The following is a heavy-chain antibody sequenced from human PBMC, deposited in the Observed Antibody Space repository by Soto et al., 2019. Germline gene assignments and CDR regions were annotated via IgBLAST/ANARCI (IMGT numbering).Heavy chain of an antibody. CDR3: AKDIPDGYNA. Sequence: GSGSLSCAASGFTFSGDDMSWVRQAPGKGLDRVSAICGSGGSTYYASSVKGRFTISTDTSKHTRYLQMNSLRAEDTDVYYCAKDIPDGYNAWGQGTLVTVSS. CDR2: ICGSGGST. V-gene: IGHV3-23*01. D-gene: IGHD5-12*01. CDR1: GFTFSGDD. J-gene: IGHJ5*02.